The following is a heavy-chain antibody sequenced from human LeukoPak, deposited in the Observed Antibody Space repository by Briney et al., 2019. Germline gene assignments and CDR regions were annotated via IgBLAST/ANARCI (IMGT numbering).Heavy chain of an antibody. D-gene: IGHD6-19*01. V-gene: IGHV3-48*04. CDR2: MSSSGSTI. CDR3: AXESRQWLVXGGVDY. CDR1: GFTFSSYA. J-gene: IGHJ4*02. Sequence: GGSLRLSCAASGFTFSSYAMNWVRQAPGKGLEWVSYMSSSGSTIYYADSVKGRFTISRDNAKNSLYLQMNSLRAEDTAVYYCAXESRQWLVXGGVDYWGQGTLVTVSS.